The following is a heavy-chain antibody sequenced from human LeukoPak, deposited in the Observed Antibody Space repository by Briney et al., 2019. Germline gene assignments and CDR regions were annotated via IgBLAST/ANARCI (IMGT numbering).Heavy chain of an antibody. Sequence: PGGSLRLSCAASGFTFSSYGMHWVRQAPGKGLEWVAVISYDGSNKYYADSVKGRFTISRDNSKNTLYLQMNSLRAEDTAVYYCAKLLAYGDYVEYYFDYWGQGTLVTVSS. CDR2: ISYDGSNK. J-gene: IGHJ4*02. D-gene: IGHD4-17*01. V-gene: IGHV3-30*18. CDR1: GFTFSSYG. CDR3: AKLLAYGDYVEYYFDY.